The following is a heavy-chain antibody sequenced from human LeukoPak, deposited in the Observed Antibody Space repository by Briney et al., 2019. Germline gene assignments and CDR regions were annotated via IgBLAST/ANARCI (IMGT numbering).Heavy chain of an antibody. CDR2: IYYSGST. D-gene: IGHD5-18*01. CDR3: ARGPLQLIRGYSYGYPFDY. CDR1: GGSISSYW. Sequence: SETLSLTCTVSGGSISSYWWSWIRQPPGKGLEWIGYIYYSGSTNYNASLKSRVTISVDSSKSQFSLILSSVTAADTAVYYCARGPLQLIRGYSYGYPFDYWGQGTLVTVSS. J-gene: IGHJ4*02. V-gene: IGHV4-59*01.